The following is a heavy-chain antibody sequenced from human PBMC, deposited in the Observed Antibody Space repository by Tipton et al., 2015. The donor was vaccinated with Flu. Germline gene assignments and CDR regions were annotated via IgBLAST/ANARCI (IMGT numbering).Heavy chain of an antibody. Sequence: GLVKPSETLSLTCAVYGGSFSGYYWSWIRQPPGKGLEWIGEINHSGSTNYNPSLKSRVTISVDTSKNQFSLKLSSVTAADTAVYYCASLRGSSGKHYYYYYYYMDVWGIGTTVTVSS. CDR2: INHSGST. CDR1: GGSFSGYY. V-gene: IGHV4-34*01. CDR3: ASLRGSSGKHYYYYYYYMDV. D-gene: IGHD2-15*01. J-gene: IGHJ6*03.